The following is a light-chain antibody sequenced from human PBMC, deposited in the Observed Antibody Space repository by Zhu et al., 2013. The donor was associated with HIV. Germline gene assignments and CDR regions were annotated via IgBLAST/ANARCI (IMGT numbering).Light chain of an antibody. CDR1: SSDVGGYNY. V-gene: IGLV2-14*01. CDR2: EVS. J-gene: IGLJ3*02. Sequence: QSALTQPASVSGSPGQSITISCTGTSSDVGGYNYVSWYQQHPGKAPKLMIYEVSNRPSGVSNRFSGSKSGNTASLTISGLQAEDEADYYCAAWDDSLNGPEFGGGTKLTVL. CDR3: AAWDDSLNGPE.